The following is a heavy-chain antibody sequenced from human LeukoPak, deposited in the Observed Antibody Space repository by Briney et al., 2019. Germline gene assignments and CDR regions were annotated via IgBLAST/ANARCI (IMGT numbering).Heavy chain of an antibody. V-gene: IGHV3-23*01. CDR3: ARDKGHYDILTGSTHGGD. CDR2: ISGSGGST. CDR1: GFTFSSYA. D-gene: IGHD3-9*01. Sequence: GGSLRLSCAASGFTFSSYAMSWVRQAPGKGLEWVSAISGSGGSTYYADSVKGRFTISRDNSKNTLYLQMNSLRAEDTAVYYCARDKGHYDILTGSTHGGDWGQGTLVTVSS. J-gene: IGHJ4*02.